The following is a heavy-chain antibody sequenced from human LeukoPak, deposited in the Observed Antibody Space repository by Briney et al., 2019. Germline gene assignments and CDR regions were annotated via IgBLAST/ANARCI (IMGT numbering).Heavy chain of an antibody. CDR1: GFTFSSYA. J-gene: IGHJ4*02. CDR2: ISGSGGST. V-gene: IGHV3-23*01. CDR3: AKGSYGSGSFDY. Sequence: PGGSLRLSYAASGFTFSSYAMSGVRQAPGKGLEWVSGISGSGGSTYYADSVKGRVTISRDNSRKTLYLQMNSLRAEDTAVYYCAKGSYGSGSFDYWGQGTLVTVSS. D-gene: IGHD3-10*01.